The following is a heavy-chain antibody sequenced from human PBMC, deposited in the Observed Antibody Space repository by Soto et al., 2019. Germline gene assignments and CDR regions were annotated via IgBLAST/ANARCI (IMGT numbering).Heavy chain of an antibody. J-gene: IGHJ4*02. V-gene: IGHV3-15*07. Sequence: PGGSLTLSCAASGFTFSNAWMNWVRQAPGKGLEWVGRIKSKAEGGTAYYAARVKGRFTVSRDDSKSMMYLQIHTLKAVYSAVYYCTTYVGVSRSLDYWGQGTLVTVSS. D-gene: IGHD3-10*02. CDR1: GFTFSNAW. CDR2: IKSKAEGGTA. CDR3: TTYVGVSRSLDY.